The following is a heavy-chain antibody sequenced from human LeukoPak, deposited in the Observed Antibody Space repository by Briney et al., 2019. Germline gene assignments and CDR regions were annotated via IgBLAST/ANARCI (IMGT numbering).Heavy chain of an antibody. CDR1: GGSISSYY. Sequence: SETLSLTCTVSGGSISSYYWSWIRQPAGKGLEWIGRIYSSGSTNYNPSLTSRVTMSVDTSKNQFSLRLNSVTAADTAVYYCARAPYGSGSYFDYWGQGTLVTVSS. D-gene: IGHD3-10*01. CDR2: IYSSGST. CDR3: ARAPYGSGSYFDY. J-gene: IGHJ4*02. V-gene: IGHV4-4*07.